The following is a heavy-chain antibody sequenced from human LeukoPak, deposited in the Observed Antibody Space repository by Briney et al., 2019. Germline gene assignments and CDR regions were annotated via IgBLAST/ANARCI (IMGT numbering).Heavy chain of an antibody. V-gene: IGHV3-9*01. Sequence: GGSLRLSCAASGFTFDDYAMHWVRQAPGKGLEWVSGISWNSGSIGYADSVKGRFTISRDNAKNSLYLQMNSLRAEDTALYYCAKAFTPMVRGVILLSWGQGTLVTVSS. CDR3: AKAFTPMVRGVILLS. CDR1: GFTFDDYA. D-gene: IGHD3-10*01. J-gene: IGHJ4*02. CDR2: ISWNSGSI.